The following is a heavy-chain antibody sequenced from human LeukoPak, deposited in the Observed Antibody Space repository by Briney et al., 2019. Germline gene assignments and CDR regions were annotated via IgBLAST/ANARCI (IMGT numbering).Heavy chain of an antibody. CDR3: AKDSTYYYGSGSQDY. CDR1: GFTFSSYA. Sequence: GGSLRLSCAASGFTFSSYAMSWVRQAPGKGLEWVSAISGSGGSTYYADSAKGRFTISRDNSKNTLYLQMNSLRAEDTAVYYYAKDSTYYYGSGSQDYWGQGTLVAVSS. J-gene: IGHJ4*02. V-gene: IGHV3-23*01. CDR2: ISGSGGST. D-gene: IGHD3-10*01.